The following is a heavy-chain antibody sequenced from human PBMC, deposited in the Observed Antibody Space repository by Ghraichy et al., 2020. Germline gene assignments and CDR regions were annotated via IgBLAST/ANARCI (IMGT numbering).Heavy chain of an antibody. V-gene: IGHV4-61*01. J-gene: IGHJ4*02. Sequence: LSLTCTVSGGSVSSDFYYWNWIRQPPGKGLEWIGYIFYSGGTNYSPSLETRVSISVDTSKNQFSLRLSSVTTADTAVYYCARGTLTPNFDSWGQGTLVTVSS. CDR2: IFYSGGT. CDR3: ARGTLTPNFDS. CDR1: GGSVSSDFYY. D-gene: IGHD2-15*01.